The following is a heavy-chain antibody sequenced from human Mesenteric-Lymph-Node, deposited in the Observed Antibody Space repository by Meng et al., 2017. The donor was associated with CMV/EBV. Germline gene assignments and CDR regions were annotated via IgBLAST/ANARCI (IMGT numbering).Heavy chain of an antibody. V-gene: IGHV4-61*01. D-gene: IGHD3-3*01. CDR1: DGSVISASHY. CDR2: VYYTGST. J-gene: IGHJ2*01. CDR3: ARGPLEWLSPVVRYFDL. Sequence: GSLRLSCTVSDGSVISASHYWNWIRQPPGKGLEWLGYVYYTGSTNYNPSLKSRVTISLDTSRNQFSLRLTSVNAADTAVYYCARGPLEWLSPVVRYFDLWGRGTLVTVSS.